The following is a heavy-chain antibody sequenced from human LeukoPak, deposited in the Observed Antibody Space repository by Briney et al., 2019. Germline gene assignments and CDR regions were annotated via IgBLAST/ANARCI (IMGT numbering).Heavy chain of an antibody. CDR1: GGSISSSTYY. D-gene: IGHD3-10*01. CDR2: MYYGGST. CDR3: ARRNSGSGNFDC. V-gene: IGHV4-39*01. Sequence: XETLSLTCTVSGGSISSSTYYWGWVRXPPGKGLEWIGNMYYGGSTYYNPSLKSRVTISVDTSNNQFSLKLSSVTAADTAMYYCARRNSGSGNFDCWGQGTLVTVSS. J-gene: IGHJ4*02.